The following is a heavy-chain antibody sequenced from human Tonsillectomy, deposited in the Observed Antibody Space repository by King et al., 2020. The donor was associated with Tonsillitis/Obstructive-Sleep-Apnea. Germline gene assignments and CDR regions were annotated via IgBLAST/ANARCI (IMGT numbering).Heavy chain of an antibody. CDR3: ARGGAAVVSGVDY. Sequence: VQLVESGGGLVKPGGSLRLSCAASGFTFRSYSMNLVRHAPGRGLEWVSSISSSSSYIYYADSLKGRFTISRDNDKNSLYLQMDSLRAEDTAVYYCARGGAAVVSGVDYWGQGALVTVSS. D-gene: IGHD4-23*01. V-gene: IGHV3-21*01. J-gene: IGHJ4*02. CDR2: ISSSSSYI. CDR1: GFTFRSYS.